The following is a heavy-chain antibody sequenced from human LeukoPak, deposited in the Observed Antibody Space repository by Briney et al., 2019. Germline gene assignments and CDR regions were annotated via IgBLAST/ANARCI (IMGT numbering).Heavy chain of an antibody. D-gene: IGHD3-10*01. V-gene: IGHV4-34*01. CDR3: AKSMVRGVTFFDY. J-gene: IGHJ4*02. CDR2: IYYSGST. CDR1: GGSFSGYY. Sequence: SETLSLTCAVYGGSFSGYYWSWIRQPPGKGLEWIGSIYYSGSTYYNPSLKSRVTISVDTSKNQFSLKLSSVTAADTAVYYCAKSMVRGVTFFDYWGQGTLVTVSS.